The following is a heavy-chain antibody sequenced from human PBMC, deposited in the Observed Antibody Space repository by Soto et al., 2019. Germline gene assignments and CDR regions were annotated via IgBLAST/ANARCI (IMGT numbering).Heavy chain of an antibody. CDR3: ARGSSGWAPRLDY. CDR1: GGPISSYY. J-gene: IGHJ4*02. CDR2: IYYSGSI. V-gene: IGHV4-59*01. Sequence: QVQLQESGPGLVKPSETLSLNCTVSGGPISSYYWSWIRQSPGKGLEWIGYIYYSGSINYNPSLKSRVTISVDTSKNQFSLELSSVTAADTAVYYCARGSSGWAPRLDYWGQGTLVNVSS. D-gene: IGHD6-19*01.